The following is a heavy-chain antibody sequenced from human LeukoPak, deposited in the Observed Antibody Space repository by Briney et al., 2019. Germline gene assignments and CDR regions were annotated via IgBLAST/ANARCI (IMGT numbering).Heavy chain of an antibody. J-gene: IGHJ4*02. D-gene: IGHD6-13*01. V-gene: IGHV5-51*01. CDR2: IYPGDSDT. CDR1: GYSFTSYW. Sequence: GESLQISCKGSGYSFTSYWIGWVRQMPGKGLEWMGIIYPGDSDTRYSPSFQGQVTISADKSISTAYLQWSSLKASDTAMYYCAGLPTAKTIAAAAPGYWGQGTLVTVSS. CDR3: AGLPTAKTIAAAAPGY.